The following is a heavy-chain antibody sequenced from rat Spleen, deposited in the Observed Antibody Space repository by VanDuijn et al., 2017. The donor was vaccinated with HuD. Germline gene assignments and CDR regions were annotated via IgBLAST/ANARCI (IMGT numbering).Heavy chain of an antibody. CDR1: GFTFSDYY. V-gene: IGHV5-25*01. J-gene: IGHJ2*01. Sequence: EVQLVESGGDLVQPGRSMKLSCAASGFTFSDYYMAWVRQAPKKGLEWVATINSGGSNTYYPDSVKGRFTISSDNAKSTLYLRMDSLRSEDTATYYCARGPYYDGYSLYFDYWGQGVMVTVSS. D-gene: IGHD1-12*03. CDR2: INSGGSNT. CDR3: ARGPYYDGYSLYFDY.